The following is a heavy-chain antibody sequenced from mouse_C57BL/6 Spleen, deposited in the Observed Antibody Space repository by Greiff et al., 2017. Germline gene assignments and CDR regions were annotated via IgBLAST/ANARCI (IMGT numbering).Heavy chain of an antibody. V-gene: IGHV3-8*01. J-gene: IGHJ2*01. D-gene: IGHD3-2*02. Sequence: VQLKESGPGLAKPSPTLSLTCSVTGYSITSDYWNWIRKFPGNKLEYIGYISYSGSTYYNPSLHSRISITRDTSKNQYSLQLKSVTTEDTATYYCARYSQGYFEYWGQGTTLTVSS. CDR3: ARYSQGYFEY. CDR1: GYSITSDY. CDR2: ISYSGST.